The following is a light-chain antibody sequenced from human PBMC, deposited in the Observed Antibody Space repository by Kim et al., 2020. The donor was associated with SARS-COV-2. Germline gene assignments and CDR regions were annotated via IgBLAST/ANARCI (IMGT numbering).Light chain of an antibody. CDR3: QAWDSTTHLV. CDR2: QVS. Sequence: SYELTQPPSVSVSPGQTASITCSGDKLGDKYACWYHQKPGQSPVLFIYQVSKRPPGTPERFSGSNSGNTATLTITGPRAMDEADYYVQAWDSTTHLVFGG. J-gene: IGLJ2*01. V-gene: IGLV3-1*01. CDR1: KLGDKY.